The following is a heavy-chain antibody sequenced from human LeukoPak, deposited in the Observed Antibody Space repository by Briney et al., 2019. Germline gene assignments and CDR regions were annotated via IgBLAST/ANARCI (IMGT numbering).Heavy chain of an antibody. CDR2: ISSSGSII. J-gene: IGHJ4*02. V-gene: IGHV3-48*03. D-gene: IGHD2-2*01. CDR1: GFTFSSYE. CDR3: ARDPLMGYCSSTSCYEDY. Sequence: GGSLRLSCAASGFTFSSYEMNWVRQAPGKGLEWVSYISSSGSIIYYADSVKGRFSISRDNAKNSLYLQMNSLRAEDTAVYYCARDPLMGYCSSTSCYEDYWGQGTLVTVSS.